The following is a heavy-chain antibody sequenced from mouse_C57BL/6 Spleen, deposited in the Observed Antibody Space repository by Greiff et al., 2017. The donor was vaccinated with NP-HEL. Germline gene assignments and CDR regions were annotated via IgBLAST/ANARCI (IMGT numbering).Heavy chain of an antibody. CDR3: ARGVTGTYYYAMDY. D-gene: IGHD4-1*01. CDR1: GYTFTSYW. V-gene: IGHV1-55*01. Sequence: QVQLQQPGAELVKPGASVKMSCKASGYTFTSYWITWVKQRPGQGLEWIGDIYPGSGGTNYNEKFKSKAKLTVDTSSSTAYMQLSSLTSDDSAVYYCARGVTGTYYYAMDYWGQGTSVTVSS. CDR2: IYPGSGGT. J-gene: IGHJ4*01.